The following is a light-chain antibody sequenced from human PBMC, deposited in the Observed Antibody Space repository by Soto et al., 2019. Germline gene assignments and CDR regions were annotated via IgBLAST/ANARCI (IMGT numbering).Light chain of an antibody. CDR2: AVT. CDR3: CSYAGSYTHYV. V-gene: IGLV2-11*01. Sequence: QSVLTQPRSVSGSPGQSVTISCTGTSSDVGGYNYVSWYQQYPGKAPKVMIYAVTKRPSGVPDRISGSKSGNTASLTISGLQAEDEADYYSCSYAGSYTHYVFGTGTKLTVL. J-gene: IGLJ1*01. CDR1: SSDVGGYNY.